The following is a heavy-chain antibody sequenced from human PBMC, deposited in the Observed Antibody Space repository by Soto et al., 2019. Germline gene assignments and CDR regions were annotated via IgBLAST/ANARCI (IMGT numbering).Heavy chain of an antibody. J-gene: IGHJ5*02. D-gene: IGHD3-16*02. Sequence: QVQLQESGPGLVKPSQTLSLTCTVSGGSISSGDYYWSWIRQPPGKGLEWLGYIYYSGSTYYNPSLKSRVTISVDTSKNQFSLKLSSVTAADTAVYYCARVVWGTYRQYNWFDPWGQGTLVTVSS. CDR1: GGSISSGDYY. CDR3: ARVVWGTYRQYNWFDP. V-gene: IGHV4-30-4*01. CDR2: IYYSGST.